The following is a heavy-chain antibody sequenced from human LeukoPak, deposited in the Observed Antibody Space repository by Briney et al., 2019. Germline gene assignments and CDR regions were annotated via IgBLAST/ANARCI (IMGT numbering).Heavy chain of an antibody. J-gene: IGHJ4*02. Sequence: SETLSLTCAVYGGSFRAFYWSWIRQPPGKGLEWIGEINESGTTNYNPSLKSRVTISIDTSKNQFSLRLSSVTAADTAVYYCASSRIYYDYVWGSYLTYWGQGTLVTVSS. V-gene: IGHV4-34*01. D-gene: IGHD3-16*02. CDR1: GGSFRAFY. CDR2: INESGTT. CDR3: ASSRIYYDYVWGSYLTY.